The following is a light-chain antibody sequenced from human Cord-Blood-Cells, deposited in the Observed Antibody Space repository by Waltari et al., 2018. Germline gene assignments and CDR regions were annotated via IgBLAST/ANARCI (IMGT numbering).Light chain of an antibody. J-gene: IGKJ4*01. CDR3: QQYYSYPLT. V-gene: IGKV1-8*01. CDR1: QGISSY. CDR2: AAS. Sequence: AIRLTQSQSSFSASTGVRVTITCRASQGISSYLAWYQQKPGKAPKLLIYAASTLQSGVPSTFSGRRSGTGFTFTIICLQSVDFATYFCQQYYSYPLTFGRGTKVEIK.